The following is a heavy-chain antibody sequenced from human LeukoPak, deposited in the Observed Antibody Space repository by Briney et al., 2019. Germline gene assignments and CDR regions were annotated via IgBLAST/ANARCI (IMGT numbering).Heavy chain of an antibody. CDR3: AKARLPEWFGEAPYYFDY. J-gene: IGHJ4*02. CDR2: ISGSGGST. Sequence: GGSLRLSCAASGFTFSSYAMSWVRQAPGKGLEWVSAISGSGGSTYYADSVKGRFTISRDNSKNTLYLQMNSLRAEDTAVYYCAKARLPEWFGEAPYYFDYWGQGTLVTVSS. D-gene: IGHD3-10*01. CDR1: GFTFSSYA. V-gene: IGHV3-23*01.